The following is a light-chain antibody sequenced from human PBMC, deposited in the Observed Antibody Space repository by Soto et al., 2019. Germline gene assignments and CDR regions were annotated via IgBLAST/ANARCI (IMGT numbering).Light chain of an antibody. CDR3: QQRSSWPPL. CDR2: DAS. V-gene: IGKV3-11*01. Sequence: EIVLTQSPATLSLSPGQRATLSCRASQSVSIFLAWFQQKPGQAPRLPIYDASNRATGVPARFSGSGSGTDFTLTISSLEPEDFALYYCQQRSSWPPLFGQGTRLEI. J-gene: IGKJ5*01. CDR1: QSVSIF.